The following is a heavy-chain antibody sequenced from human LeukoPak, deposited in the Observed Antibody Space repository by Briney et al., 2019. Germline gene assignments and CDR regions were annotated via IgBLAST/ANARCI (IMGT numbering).Heavy chain of an antibody. V-gene: IGHV3-23*01. CDR3: ARHEVRGATTTFDY. CDR1: GFTISSYY. CDR2: ISGNGGGT. D-gene: IGHD1-26*01. Sequence: PGGSLRLSCAASGFTISSYYMSWVRQAPGKGLEWVSGISGNGGGTKYAGSVKGRFTISRDNSKNTLYLQMSSLRAEDTAVYYCARHEVRGATTTFDYWGQGTLVTVSS. J-gene: IGHJ4*02.